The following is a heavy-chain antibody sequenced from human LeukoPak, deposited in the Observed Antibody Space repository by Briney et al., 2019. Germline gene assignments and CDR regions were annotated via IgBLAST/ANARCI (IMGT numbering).Heavy chain of an antibody. J-gene: IGHJ1*01. D-gene: IGHD3-3*01. V-gene: IGHV3-33*06. CDR2: ISYDGTNQ. Sequence: GGSLRLSCAASGFSFSSYGMSWVRQAPGKGLEWVGVISYDGTNQYYADSVKGRFTISRDNSKNTLYLQMNSPRAEDTAVYYCAKGDFWNGLGEYFLYWGQGTLVTVSS. CDR1: GFSFSSYG. CDR3: AKGDFWNGLGEYFLY.